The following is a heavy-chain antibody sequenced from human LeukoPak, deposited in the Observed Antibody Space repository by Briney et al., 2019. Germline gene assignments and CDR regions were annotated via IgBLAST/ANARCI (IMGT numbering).Heavy chain of an antibody. CDR3: AGGSSGYVDY. CDR1: GGSISSSSYY. V-gene: IGHV4-39*01. CDR2: IYYSGST. Sequence: SETLSLTCTASGGSISSSSYYWGWIRQPPGKGLEWIGSIYYSGSTYYNPSLKSRVTISVDTSKNQFSLKLSSVTAADTAVYYCAGGSSGYVDYWGQGTLVTVSS. D-gene: IGHD3-22*01. J-gene: IGHJ4*02.